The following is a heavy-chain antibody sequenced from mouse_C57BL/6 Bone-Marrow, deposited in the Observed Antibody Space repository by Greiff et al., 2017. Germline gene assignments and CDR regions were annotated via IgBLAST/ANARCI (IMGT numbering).Heavy chain of an antibody. CDR3: ARWRDGYSYWYFDV. CDR1: GYTFTSYW. V-gene: IGHV1-50*01. Sequence: QVQLQQPGAELVKPGASVKLSCKASGYTFTSYWMQWVKQRPGQGLEWIGEIDPSDSYTNYNQKFKGKATLTVDTSSSTAYMQLSSLTSEDSAVYYCARWRDGYSYWYFDVWGKGTTVTVSS. D-gene: IGHD2-3*01. CDR2: IDPSDSYT. J-gene: IGHJ1*03.